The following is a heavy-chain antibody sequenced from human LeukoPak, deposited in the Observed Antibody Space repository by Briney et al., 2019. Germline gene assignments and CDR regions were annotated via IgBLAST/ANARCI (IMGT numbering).Heavy chain of an antibody. V-gene: IGHV4-59*01. CDR3: ARLTAGGWVTH. J-gene: IGHJ4*02. Sequence: SETLSLTCTVSGGSTSSYYWSWIRQPPGKGLEWIGYIYYSGSTNYNPSLKSRVTISVDTSKNQFSLKLSSVTAADTAVYHCARLTAGGWVTHWGQGTLLTVSS. CDR1: GGSTSSYY. D-gene: IGHD6-19*01. CDR2: IYYSGST.